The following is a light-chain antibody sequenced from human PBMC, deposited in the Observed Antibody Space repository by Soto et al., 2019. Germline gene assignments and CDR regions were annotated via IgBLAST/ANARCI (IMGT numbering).Light chain of an antibody. CDR3: QQYNSMQWT. J-gene: IGKJ1*01. CDR2: KAS. V-gene: IGKV1-5*03. CDR1: QSISSW. Sequence: DIQMTQSPSTLSASVGDRVTITCRASQSISSWLAWYQQKPGKAHKLLIYKASSLESGVPSRFSGSGSGTEFTLTISSLQPDDFATYYCQQYNSMQWTFGQGTKVEIK.